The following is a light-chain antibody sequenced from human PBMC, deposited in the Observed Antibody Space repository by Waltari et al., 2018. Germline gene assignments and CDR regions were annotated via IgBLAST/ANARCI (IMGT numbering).Light chain of an antibody. CDR3: YSYAGSGTWV. CDR1: IRDGGTYNF. J-gene: IGLJ3*02. V-gene: IGLV2-23*01. Sequence: QSSLTHPASVSASPGQSIPISCTVPIRDGGTYNFSSWYQQNPGKAPKLMIYEGNKRHSGVYNRFSGSKAGNTASLTISGLQAEDEADYYCYSYAGSGTWVFGGGTKLTVL. CDR2: EGN.